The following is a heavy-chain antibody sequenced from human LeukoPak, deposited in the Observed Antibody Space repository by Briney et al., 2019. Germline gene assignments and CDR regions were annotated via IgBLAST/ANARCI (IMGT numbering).Heavy chain of an antibody. V-gene: IGHV4-39*01. CDR3: ARHSRVSHDSSGHLGS. J-gene: IGHJ4*02. CDR2: IYYSGST. CDR1: GGSISSSSYY. Sequence: SETLSLTCTVSGGSISSSSYYWGWIRQPPGKGLEWIGSIYYSGSTYYNPSLKSRVTISVDTSKNQFSLKLSSVTAADTAVYYCARHSRVSHDSSGHLGSWGQGTLVTVSS. D-gene: IGHD3-22*01.